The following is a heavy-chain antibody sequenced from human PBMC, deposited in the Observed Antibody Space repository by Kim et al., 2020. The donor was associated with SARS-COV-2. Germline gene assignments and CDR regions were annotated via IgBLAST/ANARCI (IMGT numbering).Heavy chain of an antibody. Sequence: TYPHPPRKGRVTISVDTSKNQFSLKLSSVTAADTAVYYWARLAAADRDYWGQGTLVTVSS. V-gene: IGHV4-39*01. J-gene: IGHJ4*02. D-gene: IGHD6-13*01. CDR3: ARLAAADRDY. CDR2: T.